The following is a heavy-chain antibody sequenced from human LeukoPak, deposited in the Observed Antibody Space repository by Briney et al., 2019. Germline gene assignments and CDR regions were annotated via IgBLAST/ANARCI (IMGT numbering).Heavy chain of an antibody. D-gene: IGHD3-22*01. CDR3: ARDPCSGYYCGSLFYGMDV. J-gene: IGHJ6*02. Sequence: ETLSLTCTVSGGSIGSNYWSWIRQPAGKGLEWVSSLSSSSSYVYYADSVKGRFTISRDNAKNSLYLQMNSLRAEDTAVYYCARDPCSGYYCGSLFYGMDVWGQGTTVTVSS. CDR1: GGSIGSNY. CDR2: LSSSSSYV. V-gene: IGHV3-21*01.